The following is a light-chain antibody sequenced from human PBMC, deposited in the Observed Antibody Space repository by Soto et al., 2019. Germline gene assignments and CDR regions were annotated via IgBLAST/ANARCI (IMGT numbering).Light chain of an antibody. CDR2: ATS. CDR3: LQHNTYPRT. Sequence: DIQMTQSPSSLSASVGDRVTITCRASQDIGNDLGWYQQEPGKAPKRLIYATSSLQSGVPSRSSGSGSGTEFTLTISSLQPEDFATYYCLQHNTYPRTFGQGTKVDIK. V-gene: IGKV1-17*01. CDR1: QDIGND. J-gene: IGKJ1*01.